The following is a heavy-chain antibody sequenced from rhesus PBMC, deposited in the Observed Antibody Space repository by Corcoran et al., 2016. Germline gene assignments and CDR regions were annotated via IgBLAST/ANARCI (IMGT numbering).Heavy chain of an antibody. CDR2: INGYSGST. J-gene: IGHJ5-1*01. V-gene: IGHV4-80*01. CDR3: TSPVRYRFDV. Sequence: QVQLQESGPGLVKPTETLSPTCPVSGCSFRRYWRNLIRQPPGKGLEWMGEINGYSGSTNYNPSLQSRVTISMDVSKNQFSLRLTSVTAADTAVYYCTSPVRYRFDVWGPGVLVSVSS. D-gene: IGHD3-9*01. CDR1: GCSFRRYW.